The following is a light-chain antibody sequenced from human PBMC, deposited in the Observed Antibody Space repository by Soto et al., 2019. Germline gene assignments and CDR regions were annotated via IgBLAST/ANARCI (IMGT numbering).Light chain of an antibody. V-gene: IGKV1-33*01. CDR2: DAS. J-gene: IGKJ3*01. CDR3: QRYDNLPFT. Sequence: DIQMTQSPSSLSASVGDRVTITCQASQDISNYLNWYQQKPGKAPKLLIYDASNLETGVPSRFSGSGSGTDFTVTISSLQPEDIATYYCQRYDNLPFTFGPGTKVDIK. CDR1: QDISNY.